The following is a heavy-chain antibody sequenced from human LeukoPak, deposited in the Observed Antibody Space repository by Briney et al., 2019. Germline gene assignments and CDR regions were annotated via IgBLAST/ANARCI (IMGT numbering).Heavy chain of an antibody. D-gene: IGHD6-13*01. J-gene: IGHJ5*02. V-gene: IGHV4-34*01. CDR1: CGSFSGYY. CDR3: ARGCSAGTPHNWFDP. CDR2: INHSGST. Sequence: SETLSLTCAVYCGSFSGYYWSWIRQPPGKGLEWIGEINHSGSTNYNPSLKSRVTISVDTSKNQFSLKLSSVTAADTAVYYCARGCSAGTPHNWFDPWGQGTLVTVSS.